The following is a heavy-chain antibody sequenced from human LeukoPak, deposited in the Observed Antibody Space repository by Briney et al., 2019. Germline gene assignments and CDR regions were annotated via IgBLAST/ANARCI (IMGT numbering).Heavy chain of an antibody. J-gene: IGHJ4*02. Sequence: SETLSLTCTVSGGSISSYYWSWIRQPPGKGLEWIGYIYYSGSTNYNPSLKSRVTISVDTSKNQFSLKLSSVTAADTAVYYCARVVCSSSTSCYTDYWGQGTLVTVSS. CDR1: GGSISSYY. V-gene: IGHV4-59*01. D-gene: IGHD2-2*02. CDR2: IYYSGST. CDR3: ARVVCSSSTSCYTDY.